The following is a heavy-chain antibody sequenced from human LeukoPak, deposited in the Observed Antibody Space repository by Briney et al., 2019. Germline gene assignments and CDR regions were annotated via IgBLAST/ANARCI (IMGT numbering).Heavy chain of an antibody. CDR2: INPNSGGT. CDR1: GYTFTGYY. Sequence: ASVKVSCKASGYTFTGYYMHWVRQAPGQGLEWMGWINPNSGGTNYAQKFQGRVTMTRDTSISTAYMELSRLRSDDTAVYYCAKGTYYDFWSGYLGRGYFDYWGQGTLVTVSS. J-gene: IGHJ4*02. V-gene: IGHV1-2*02. CDR3: AKGTYYDFWSGYLGRGYFDY. D-gene: IGHD3-3*01.